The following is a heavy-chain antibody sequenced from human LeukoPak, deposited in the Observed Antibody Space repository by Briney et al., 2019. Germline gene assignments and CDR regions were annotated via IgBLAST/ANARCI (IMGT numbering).Heavy chain of an antibody. J-gene: IGHJ4*02. D-gene: IGHD6-19*01. CDR1: GYTFTSYD. V-gene: IGHV1-8*03. CDR2: MNPNSGKT. CDR3: ARGRIRYDDYSSGWFVFFEF. Sequence: ASVKVSCKASGYTFTSYDINWVRQATGQGLEWMGWMNPNSGKTGYAQKFQGRVTITRDTSMSTAYMELSSLRSEDTALYYCARGRIRYDDYSSGWFVFFEFWGQGSLVTVSS.